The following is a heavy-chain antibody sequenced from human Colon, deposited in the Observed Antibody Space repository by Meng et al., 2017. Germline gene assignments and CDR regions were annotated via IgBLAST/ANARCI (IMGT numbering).Heavy chain of an antibody. V-gene: IGHV4-30-4*01. J-gene: IGHJ4*02. CDR3: ARGPTTYFDY. Sequence: VQRKAPGRGVVKPSQTLSLSCTVSGGSISSGDYYWSWSRQPPGKGLEWIGYIYYSGSTYYNPSLKSRVTISVDTSKNQFSLKLSSVTAADTAVYYCARGPTTYFDYWGQGTLVTVSS. CDR1: GGSISSGDYY. CDR2: IYYSGST. D-gene: IGHD4-17*01.